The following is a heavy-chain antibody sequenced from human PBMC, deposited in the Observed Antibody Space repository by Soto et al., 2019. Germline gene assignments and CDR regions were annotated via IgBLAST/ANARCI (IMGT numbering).Heavy chain of an antibody. J-gene: IGHJ6*03. CDR2: MNPNSGNT. CDR1: GYTFTSYD. V-gene: IGHV1-8*01. D-gene: IGHD2-2*01. CDR3: ARDRPAALKGPAAIPASYYYYYYMDV. Sequence: GASVKVSCKASGYTFTSYDINWVRQATGQGLEWMGWMNPNSGNTGYAQKFQGRVTMTRNTSISTAYMELSSLRSEDTAVYYCARDRPAALKGPAAIPASYYYYYYMDVWGNGTTVTVSS.